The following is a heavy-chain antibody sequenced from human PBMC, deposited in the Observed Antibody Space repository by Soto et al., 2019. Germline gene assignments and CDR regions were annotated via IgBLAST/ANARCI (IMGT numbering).Heavy chain of an antibody. CDR1: GDSLNRSSYF. CDR2: MYYTGTT. CDR3: GRVLEGAARDIGCDS. Sequence: QLQLQASGPGLVKPAETLILTCSVSGDSLNRSSYFWGWSRQSTRKAREFIGSMYYTGTTHYNPSLKSRVTMSADRSTSQFSLRVKSVTAADTAVYHWGRVLEGAARDIGCDSGGQVILVTVAS. D-gene: IGHD6-19*01. J-gene: IGHJ4*02. V-gene: IGHV4-39*01.